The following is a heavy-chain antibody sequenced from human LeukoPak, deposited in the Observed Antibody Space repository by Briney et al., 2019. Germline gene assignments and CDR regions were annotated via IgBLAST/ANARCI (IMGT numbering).Heavy chain of an antibody. CDR1: GYTFTSYD. Sequence: ASVKVSCKASGYTFTSYDINWVRQATGQGLEWMGWMNPNSGNTGYAQKFQGRVTMTRKTSISTAYMELSSLRSEDTAVYYCARLARYSAMVIEDYWGQGTLVTVSS. D-gene: IGHD5-18*01. J-gene: IGHJ4*02. CDR3: ARLARYSAMVIEDY. CDR2: MNPNSGNT. V-gene: IGHV1-8*01.